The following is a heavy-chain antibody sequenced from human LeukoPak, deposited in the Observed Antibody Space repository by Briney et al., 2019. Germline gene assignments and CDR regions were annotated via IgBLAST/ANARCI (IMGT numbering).Heavy chain of an antibody. CDR2: ISGSGGDT. D-gene: IGHD3-10*01. CDR1: GFTFSSYG. J-gene: IGHJ4*02. CDR3: AKDSVVRGVMWRLGY. Sequence: GGTLRLSCAASGFTFSSYGMSWVRQAPGKGLEWVSAISGSGGDTYYAGSVKGRFTISRDNSKNTLYLQMSSLRVEDTAIYYCAKDSVVRGVMWRLGYWGQGTLVTVSS. V-gene: IGHV3-23*01.